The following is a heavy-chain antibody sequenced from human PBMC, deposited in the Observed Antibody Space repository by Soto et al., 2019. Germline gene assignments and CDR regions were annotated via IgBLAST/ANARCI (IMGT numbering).Heavy chain of an antibody. V-gene: IGHV4-39*01. CDR1: GGSIFSSHNF. D-gene: IGHD3-10*01. CDR2: INHGGTT. Sequence: QLQLQESGPGLVKPSETLSLTCTVSGGSIFSSHNFWGWIRQPTGKGLEWIGSINHGGTTYYNPSLLSLVTMSVDTSKSQLSLKLTAVTVADTALYSCARQIGVGRWYFDVWGRGTLVTVSS. J-gene: IGHJ2*01. CDR3: ARQIGVGRWYFDV.